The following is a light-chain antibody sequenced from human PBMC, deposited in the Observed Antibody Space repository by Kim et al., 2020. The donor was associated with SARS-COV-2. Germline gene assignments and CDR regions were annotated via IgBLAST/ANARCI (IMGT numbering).Light chain of an antibody. CDR1: SSDVGTYNL. CDR3: CSYAGSRTVV. J-gene: IGLJ2*01. CDR2: EVT. V-gene: IGLV2-23*02. Sequence: QSALTQPASVSGSPGQSITISCTGTSSDVGTYNLVSWYQQHPGKAPRLMVYEVTKRPSGVSNRFSGSKSGNTAYLTISGLQAEDEADYYCCSYAGSRTVVFGGGTQLTVL.